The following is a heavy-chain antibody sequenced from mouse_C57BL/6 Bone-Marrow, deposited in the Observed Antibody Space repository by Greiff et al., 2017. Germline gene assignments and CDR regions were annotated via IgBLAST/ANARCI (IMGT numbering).Heavy chain of an antibody. CDR1: GYAFSSSW. CDR3: ARKRNYYGSNYWYFDV. D-gene: IGHD1-1*01. V-gene: IGHV1-82*01. Sequence: VQLQQSGPELVKPGASVKISCKASGYAFSSSWMNWVKQRPGKGLEWIGRIYPGDGDTNYNGKFKGKATLTADKSSSTAYMQLSSLTSEDSAVYFCARKRNYYGSNYWYFDVWGTGTTVTVSS. J-gene: IGHJ1*03. CDR2: IYPGDGDT.